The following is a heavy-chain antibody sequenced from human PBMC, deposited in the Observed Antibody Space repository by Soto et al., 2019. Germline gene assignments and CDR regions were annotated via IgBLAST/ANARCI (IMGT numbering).Heavy chain of an antibody. D-gene: IGHD2-2*01. J-gene: IGHJ6*02. V-gene: IGHV3-11*01. Sequence: VGSLRLSCAASGFTFSDYYMSWIRQAPGEGRGWVSYISSSDSTIYYAETVKGRVTISRDNAKSSLYLQMNRLRAEDTAVYYCARDWGCQLPPPVYYYYGMDVWGQGTTVTVSS. CDR2: ISSSDSTI. CDR3: ARDWGCQLPPPVYYYYGMDV. CDR1: GFTFSDYY.